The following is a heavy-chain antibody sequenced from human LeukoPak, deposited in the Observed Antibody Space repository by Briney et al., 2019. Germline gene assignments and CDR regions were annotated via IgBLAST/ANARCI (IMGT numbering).Heavy chain of an antibody. CDR1: GGSISSYY. D-gene: IGHD1-26*01. J-gene: IGHJ4*02. V-gene: IGHV4-59*01. Sequence: SETLSLTCTVSGGSISSYYWSWIRQPPGKGLEWIGYIYYSGSTNYNPSLKSRVTISVDTSKNQFSLKLSSATAADTAVYYCARFSGSGNPYFDYWGQGTLVTVSS. CDR3: ARFSGSGNPYFDY. CDR2: IYYSGST.